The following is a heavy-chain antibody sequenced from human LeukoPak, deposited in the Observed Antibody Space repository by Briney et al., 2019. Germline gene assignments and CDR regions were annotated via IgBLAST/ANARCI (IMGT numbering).Heavy chain of an antibody. D-gene: IGHD3-22*01. CDR3: AKPYYYDSSGYYYYYYYGMDV. CDR2: INPNSGGT. J-gene: IGHJ6*02. Sequence: ASVKVSCKASGYTFTGYYMHWVRPAPGQGLEWMGWINPNSGGTNYAQKFQSRVTMTRDTSISTAYMELSRLRSDDTAVYYCAKPYYYDSSGYYYYYYYGMDVWGQGTTVTVSS. CDR1: GYTFTGYY. V-gene: IGHV1-2*02.